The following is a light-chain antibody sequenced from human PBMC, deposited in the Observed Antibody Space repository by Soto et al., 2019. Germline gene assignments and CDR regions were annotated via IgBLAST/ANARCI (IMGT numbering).Light chain of an antibody. Sequence: QSALTQPAFVSGSPGPSITLSCPGSRSDVGRYNIVSGYQPHPGKAPHLMIYEGSQRPSGVSDRFSGSKSGNTASLTSSGLQAEDEADYYCCSYAGDRDLIFGGGTKRTVL. CDR3: CSYAGDRDLI. CDR1: RSDVGRYNI. CDR2: EGS. V-gene: IGLV2-23*01. J-gene: IGLJ2*01.